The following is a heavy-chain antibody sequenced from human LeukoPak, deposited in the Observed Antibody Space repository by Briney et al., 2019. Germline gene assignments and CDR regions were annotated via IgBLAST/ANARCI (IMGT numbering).Heavy chain of an antibody. CDR1: GFTFSYFW. CDR2: IKNDGSKK. CDR3: VWGHYGDY. V-gene: IGHV3-7*04. Sequence: PGGSLRPSCAASGFTFSYFWMTWVRQAPGKGLEWVANIKNDGSKKYYADSVEGRFTISRDNAKFLLYLQMDGLRADDTAVYYCVWGHYGDYTGQGTLVTVST. J-gene: IGHJ4*02.